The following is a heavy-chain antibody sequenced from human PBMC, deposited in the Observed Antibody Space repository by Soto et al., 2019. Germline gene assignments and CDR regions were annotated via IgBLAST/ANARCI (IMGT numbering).Heavy chain of an antibody. V-gene: IGHV4-39*01. D-gene: IGHD5-12*01. Sequence: PSETLSLTCTVSGGSISSSSFYWGWIRQPPGKGLEWIGSVDYSGSTFYSPSLKSRVTISVGTSKNQFSLKLSSVTAADTAVYYCARHIVATLGQMYYYYYMDVWGKGTTVTVSS. CDR2: VDYSGST. J-gene: IGHJ6*03. CDR1: GGSISSSSFY. CDR3: ARHIVATLGQMYYYYYMDV.